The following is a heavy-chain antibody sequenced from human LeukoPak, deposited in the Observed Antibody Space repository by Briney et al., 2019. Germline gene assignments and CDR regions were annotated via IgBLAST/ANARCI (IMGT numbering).Heavy chain of an antibody. CDR2: IYYSGST. CDR1: GGSISSYY. V-gene: IGHV4-59*01. CDR3: ARVNNDYGGNSLGP. J-gene: IGHJ5*02. D-gene: IGHD4-23*01. Sequence: SETLSLTCTVSGGSISSYYWSWLRQPPGKGLEWIGYIYYSGSTNYNPSLKSRVTISVDTSKNQFSLKLSSVTAADTAVYYCARVNNDYGGNSLGPWGQGTLVTVSS.